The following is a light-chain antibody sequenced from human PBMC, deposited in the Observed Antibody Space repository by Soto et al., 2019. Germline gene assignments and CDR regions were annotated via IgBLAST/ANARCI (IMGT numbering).Light chain of an antibody. J-gene: IGKJ4*01. Sequence: EIVLTQSPATLSLSPGERATLSCRASQNVGNDLVWYHQKRGQAPRLLIYSASNRATGIPARFSGSGSGTXFTLXIXSXXPEXXXXXXXXXXXNWSPTFGGGTKVEIK. V-gene: IGKV3-11*01. CDR3: XXXXNWSPT. CDR2: SAS. CDR1: QNVGND.